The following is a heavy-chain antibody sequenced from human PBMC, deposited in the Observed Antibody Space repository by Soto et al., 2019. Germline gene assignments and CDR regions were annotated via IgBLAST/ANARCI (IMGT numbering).Heavy chain of an antibody. V-gene: IGHV3-23*01. D-gene: IGHD7-27*01. Sequence: PGGSLRLSCAASGFAASGFAFCYYNMSWVRQAPGKGLEWVSAISGSGGSTYYADSVKGRFTISRDNSKNTLYLQMNSLRAEDTAVYYCAKSPTGERYYFDYWGQGTLVTVSS. CDR3: AKSPTGERYYFDY. J-gene: IGHJ4*02. CDR2: ISGSGGST. CDR1: GFAFCYYN.